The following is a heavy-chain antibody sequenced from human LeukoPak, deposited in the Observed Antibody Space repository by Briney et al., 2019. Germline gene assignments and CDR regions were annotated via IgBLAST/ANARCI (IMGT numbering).Heavy chain of an antibody. V-gene: IGHV3-23*01. CDR2: ISGSADNT. Sequence: PGGSPRLSCPASGFTLSSYAMSRVRQAPGEGLEWVSTISGSADNTNYAEAVKGRFTISRDNSKNTMYLQMNSLRAEDTAVYYCAKQGFGCWGQGTLVTVSS. CDR3: AKQGFGC. CDR1: GFTLSSYA. J-gene: IGHJ4*02.